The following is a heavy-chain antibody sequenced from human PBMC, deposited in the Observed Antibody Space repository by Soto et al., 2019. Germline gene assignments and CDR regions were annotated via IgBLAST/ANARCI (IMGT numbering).Heavy chain of an antibody. CDR2: ISSSSSTI. Sequence: EVQLVESGGGLVQPGGSLRLSCAASGFTFSSYSMNWVRQAPGKGLEWVSYISSSSSTIYYADSVKGRFTISRDNAKNSLYLQMKSLRAEDTGVYYCARDLKYGLFDYWGQGTLVTVSS. V-gene: IGHV3-48*01. D-gene: IGHD4-17*01. CDR1: GFTFSSYS. CDR3: ARDLKYGLFDY. J-gene: IGHJ4*02.